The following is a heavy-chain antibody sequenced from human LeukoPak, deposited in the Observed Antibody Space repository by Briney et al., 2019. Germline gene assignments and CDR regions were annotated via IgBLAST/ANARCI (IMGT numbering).Heavy chain of an antibody. V-gene: IGHV1-69*05. J-gene: IGHJ4*02. CDR3: ARAAATALHFDY. D-gene: IGHD6-25*01. CDR2: IIPIFGTT. CDR1: GGTFSSYA. Sequence: SVKVSCKASGGTFSSYAISWVRQAPGQGLEWMGGIIPIFGTTNYAQKFQGRVTITTDESTSTAYMELSSLRSEDTAVYYCARAAATALHFDYWGQGTLVTVSS.